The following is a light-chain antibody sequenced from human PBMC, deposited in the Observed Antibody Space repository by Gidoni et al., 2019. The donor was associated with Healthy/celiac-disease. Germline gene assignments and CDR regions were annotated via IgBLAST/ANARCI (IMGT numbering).Light chain of an antibody. J-gene: IGLJ2*01. V-gene: IGLV3-1*01. CDR2: QAS. Sequence: SYELTQPPSVSVSPGQTASITCSGDKLGDKYACWYQQKQGQSPVLVIYQASKRPSGIPERFSGSNSGNTATLTISGTQAMDEADYYCQAWDSSNVVFGGGTKLTVL. CDR1: KLGDKY. CDR3: QAWDSSNVV.